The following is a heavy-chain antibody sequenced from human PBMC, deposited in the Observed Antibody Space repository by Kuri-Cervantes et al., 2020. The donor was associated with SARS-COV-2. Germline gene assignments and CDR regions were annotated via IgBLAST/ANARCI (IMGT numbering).Heavy chain of an antibody. CDR3: ALGSGSTSYYFYYYMDI. D-gene: IGHD3-10*01. J-gene: IGHJ6*03. Sequence: SETLSLTCSVSGGSITHYYWTWIRQPAGEGLEWIGRIYTSGSTNYNPSLKSRVSMSVDTSKNQFSLKLTSVTAADSAVYYCALGSGSTSYYFYYYMDIWGQGRTVTVSS. CDR2: IYTSGST. V-gene: IGHV4-4*07. CDR1: GGSITHYY.